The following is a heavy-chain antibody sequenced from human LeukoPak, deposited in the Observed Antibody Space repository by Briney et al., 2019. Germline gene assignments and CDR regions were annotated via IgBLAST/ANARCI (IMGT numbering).Heavy chain of an antibody. V-gene: IGHV4-34*01. J-gene: IGHJ4*02. CDR2: INHSGST. Sequence: PSETLSLTCAVYGGSFSDYYWTWIRQPPGKGLEWIGEINHSGSTNHNPSLKSRVTISVDTSKNQFSLKLRSVTAAGTAVYYCARRYSGGGCYNYWGQGTLITVSS. CDR3: ARRYSGGGCYNY. CDR1: GGSFSDYY. D-gene: IGHD2-21*02.